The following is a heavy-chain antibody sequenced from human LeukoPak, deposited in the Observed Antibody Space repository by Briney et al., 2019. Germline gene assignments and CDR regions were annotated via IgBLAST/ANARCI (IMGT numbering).Heavy chain of an antibody. D-gene: IGHD2-2*01. CDR1: GGSISSGSYY. V-gene: IGHV4-61*02. CDR3: ARHSRGPAAMPAFYH. Sequence: SETLSLTCTVSGGSISSGSYYWSWIRQPAGKGLEWIGRIYTSGSTNYNPSLKSRVTISVDTSKNQFSLKLSSVTAADTAVYYCARHSRGPAAMPAFYHWGQGTLVTVSS. CDR2: IYTSGST. J-gene: IGHJ4*02.